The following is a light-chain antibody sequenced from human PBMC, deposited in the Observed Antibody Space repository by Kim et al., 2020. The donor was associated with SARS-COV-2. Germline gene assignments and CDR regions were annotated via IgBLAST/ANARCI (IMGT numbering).Light chain of an antibody. CDR1: QSVSSSY. V-gene: IGKV3-20*01. CDR2: GAS. J-gene: IGKJ1*01. CDR3: QQYGSSPRT. Sequence: SPVERALLSCRASQSVSSSYLAWYQQKPGQAPRLLIYGASSRATGIPDRFSGSGSGTDFTLTISRLEPEDFAVYYCQQYGSSPRTFGQGTKVDIK.